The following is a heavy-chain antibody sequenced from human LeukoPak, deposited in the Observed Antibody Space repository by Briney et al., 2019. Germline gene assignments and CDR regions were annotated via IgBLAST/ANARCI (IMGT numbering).Heavy chain of an antibody. CDR3: ARGRTGYGLNWFDP. J-gene: IGHJ5*02. V-gene: IGHV4-34*01. CDR1: GGSFSGYY. CDR2: INHSGST. D-gene: IGHD5-18*01. Sequence: PSETLSLTCAVYGGSFSGYYWSWIRQPPGKGLEWIGEINHSGSTNYNPSLKSRVTISVDTSKNQFSLKLSSVTAADTAVYYCARGRTGYGLNWFDPWGQGTLVTVSS.